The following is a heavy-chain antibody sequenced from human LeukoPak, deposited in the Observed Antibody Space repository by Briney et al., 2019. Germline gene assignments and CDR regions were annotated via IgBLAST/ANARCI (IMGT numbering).Heavy chain of an antibody. J-gene: IGHJ4*02. V-gene: IGHV3-33*01. D-gene: IGHD4-17*01. CDR2: LWRDRSYK. CDR1: GFTFSSYG. Sequence: GVSLRLSCAASGFTFSSYGMEWAPQAPGKGWEWVAVLWRDRSYKYYADSVKVLFTISRDNSKSALYQQMNSLRVEDTAVYYCARGDPTVTTKQNFDYWGQGTLVTASS. CDR3: ARGDPTVTTKQNFDY.